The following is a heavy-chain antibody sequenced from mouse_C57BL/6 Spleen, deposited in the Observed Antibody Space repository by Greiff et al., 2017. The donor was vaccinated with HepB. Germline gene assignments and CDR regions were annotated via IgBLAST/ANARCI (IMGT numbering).Heavy chain of an antibody. D-gene: IGHD2-1*01. CDR3: ARSPLYVNFTFDY. J-gene: IGHJ2*01. Sequence: QVQLQQPGAELVMPGASVKLSCKASGYTFTSYWMHWVKQRPGQGLEWIGEIDPSDSYTNYNQKFKGKSTLTVDKSSSTAYMQLSSLTSEDSAVYYCARSPLYVNFTFDYWGQGTTLTVSS. V-gene: IGHV1-69*01. CDR1: GYTFTSYW. CDR2: IDPSDSYT.